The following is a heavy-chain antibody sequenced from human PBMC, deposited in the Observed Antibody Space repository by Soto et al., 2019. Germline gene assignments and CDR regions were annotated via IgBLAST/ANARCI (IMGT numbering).Heavy chain of an antibody. D-gene: IGHD5-18*01. CDR3: ARVFLQLWSPQDLFAI. Sequence: SSVKVSCKASGYTFTSYGISWVRQAPGQGLEWMGWISAYNGNTNYAQKLQGRVTMTTDTSTSTAYMELRSLRSDDMAVYYCARVFLQLWSPQDLFAICAQGTRVT. CDR1: GYTFTSYG. J-gene: IGHJ3*02. CDR2: ISAYNGNT. V-gene: IGHV1-18*03.